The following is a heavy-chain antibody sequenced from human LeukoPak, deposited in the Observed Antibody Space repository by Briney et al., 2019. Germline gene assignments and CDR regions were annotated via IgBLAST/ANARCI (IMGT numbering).Heavy chain of an antibody. V-gene: IGHV1-8*01. CDR2: MNPNSGNT. Sequence: GASVKVSCKASGYTFTSYDINWVRQATGQGLVWMGWMNPNSGNTGYAQKFQGRVTMTRNTSISTAYMELSSLRSEDTAVYYCARGGGPSRKRWFDPWGQGTLVTVSS. CDR1: GYTFTSYD. J-gene: IGHJ5*02. CDR3: ARGGGPSRKRWFDP. D-gene: IGHD6-13*01.